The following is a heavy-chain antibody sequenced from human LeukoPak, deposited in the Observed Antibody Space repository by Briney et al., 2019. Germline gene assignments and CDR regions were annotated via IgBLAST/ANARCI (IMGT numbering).Heavy chain of an antibody. CDR1: GFTFSSYA. CDR3: AKDLRPFDP. D-gene: IGHD6-25*01. J-gene: IGHJ5*02. CDR2: LSYDGSDK. Sequence: GGSLRLSCAASGFTFSSYAMHWVRQAPCKGLEWVAVLSYDGSDKYYADSVKGRFTISRDNSKNTLYLQMNSLRAEDTAVYYCAKDLRPFDPWGQGTLVTVSS. V-gene: IGHV3-30*18.